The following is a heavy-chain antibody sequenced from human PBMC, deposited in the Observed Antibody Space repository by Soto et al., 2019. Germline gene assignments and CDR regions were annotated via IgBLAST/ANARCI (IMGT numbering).Heavy chain of an antibody. CDR3: ARAGIAARQSWFDP. D-gene: IGHD6-6*01. Sequence: GGSLRLSCGAAGFTFSSYWRHCVRQAPGKGLVWVSRINSDGSSTSYADSVKGRFTISRDNAKNTLYLQMNSLRAEDTAVYYCARAGIAARQSWFDPWGQGTLVTVSS. CDR2: INSDGSST. V-gene: IGHV3-74*01. CDR1: GFTFSSYW. J-gene: IGHJ5*02.